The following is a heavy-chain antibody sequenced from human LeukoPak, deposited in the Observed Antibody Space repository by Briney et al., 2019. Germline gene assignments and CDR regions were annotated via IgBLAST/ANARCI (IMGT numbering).Heavy chain of an antibody. CDR2: IKQDGSEK. CDR3: AKDRIVVVPAATEPDGMDV. Sequence: HTGGSLRLSCAASGFTFSSYWMSWVRQAPGKGLEWVANIKQDGSEKYYADSVKGRFTISRDNSKNTLYLQMNSLRAEDTAVYYCAKDRIVVVPAATEPDGMDVWGLGTTVTVSS. J-gene: IGHJ6*02. D-gene: IGHD2-2*01. V-gene: IGHV3-7*01. CDR1: GFTFSSYW.